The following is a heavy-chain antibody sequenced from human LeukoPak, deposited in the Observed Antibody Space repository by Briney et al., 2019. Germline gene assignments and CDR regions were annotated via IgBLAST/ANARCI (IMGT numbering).Heavy chain of an antibody. Sequence: GGSLRLSCPASGFTFRSYEINWVRPAPARGRAWVWFISTCGLTIYYADSVKGRFTISRDNAKNSLYLQMSSLKAEDTAVYYCARDIPVRMHLWFGLDVWGRGTTVTVSS. CDR3: ARDIPVRMHLWFGLDV. V-gene: IGHV3-48*03. J-gene: IGHJ6*04. D-gene: IGHD3-10*01. CDR2: ISTCGLTI. CDR1: GFTFRSYE.